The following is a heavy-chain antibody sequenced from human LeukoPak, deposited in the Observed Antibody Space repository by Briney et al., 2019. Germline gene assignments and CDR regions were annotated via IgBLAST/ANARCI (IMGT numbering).Heavy chain of an antibody. Sequence: GGSLRLSCAASGFTFSSYWMHWVRQAPGQGLVWVSRLNNDGSSTNYADSVKGRFTISTDNAKNTLYLQMNSLRAEDTAVYYCARIAWDAFDIWGQGTMVTVSS. V-gene: IGHV3-74*01. J-gene: IGHJ3*02. CDR2: LNNDGSST. CDR3: ARIAWDAFDI. CDR1: GFTFSSYW. D-gene: IGHD2-15*01.